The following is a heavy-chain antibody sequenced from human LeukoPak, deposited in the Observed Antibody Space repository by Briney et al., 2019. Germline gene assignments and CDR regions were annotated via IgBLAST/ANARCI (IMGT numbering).Heavy chain of an antibody. J-gene: IGHJ4*02. CDR1: GGSFSGYY. D-gene: IGHD3-9*01. CDR2: INHSGST. CDR3: ARADYDILTGQKSPIDY. Sequence: SETLSLTCAVYGGSFSGYYWSWIRQPPGKGLEWVGEINHSGSTNYNPSLKSRVTISVDTSKNQFSLKLSSVTAADTAVYYCARADYDILTGQKSPIDYWGQGTLVSVSS. V-gene: IGHV4-34*01.